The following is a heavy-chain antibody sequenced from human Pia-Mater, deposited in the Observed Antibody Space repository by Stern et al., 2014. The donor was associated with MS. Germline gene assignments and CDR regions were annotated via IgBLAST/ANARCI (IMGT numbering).Heavy chain of an antibody. V-gene: IGHV1-58*01. D-gene: IGHD3-22*01. CDR2: NVVGSGNT. Sequence: QLVQSGPEVKKPGTSVKVSCKASGFTFTSSAVQWVRQARGQRLDWIGWNVVGSGNTNYAQKFQERVTITRDMSTSTAYMELSSLRSEDTAVYYCAAEPMYYSDSVGAFDIWGQGTMVTVSS. CDR3: AAEPMYYSDSVGAFDI. CDR1: GFTFTSSA. J-gene: IGHJ3*02.